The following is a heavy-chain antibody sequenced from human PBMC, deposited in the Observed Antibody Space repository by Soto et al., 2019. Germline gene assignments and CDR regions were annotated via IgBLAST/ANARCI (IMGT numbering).Heavy chain of an antibody. CDR1: GFIFRTYS. J-gene: IGHJ4*02. V-gene: IGHV3-21*01. CDR3: AREGVHNSTEYNLHN. D-gene: IGHD1-1*01. CDR2: ISGSLGYV. Sequence: GGSLRLSCAASGFIFRTYSIHWVRQAPGKGLEWVSSISGSLGYVPYADSVKGRFTVSRDNIGASLYLKMNSMRAEEMAVYYCAREGVHNSTEYNLHNWGLGTLVTVSS.